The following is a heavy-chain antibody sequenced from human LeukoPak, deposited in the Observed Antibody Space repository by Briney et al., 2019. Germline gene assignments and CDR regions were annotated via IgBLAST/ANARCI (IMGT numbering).Heavy chain of an antibody. V-gene: IGHV3-23*01. CDR3: AKGHRESSSFFDS. CDR2: INGRGGDT. J-gene: IGHJ4*02. Sequence: GGSLRLSCAAFSGFAMSWVRQAPGEGLEWVSAINGRGGDTYYPDSVKGRFTISRDNSNNTLYLQMNSLRADDTAVYYCAKGHRESSSFFDSWGQGIPVTVSS. CDR1: SGFA.